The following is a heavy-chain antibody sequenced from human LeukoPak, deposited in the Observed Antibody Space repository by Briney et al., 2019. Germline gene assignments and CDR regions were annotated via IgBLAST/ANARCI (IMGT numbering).Heavy chain of an antibody. CDR1: GFTFSTYA. J-gene: IGHJ4*02. V-gene: IGHV3-30*18. CDR3: AKPAGYCSGGSCALFDY. D-gene: IGHD2-15*01. Sequence: PGGSVRLSCAASGFTFSTYAMHWVRQAPGKGLEWVALISYDGSNKNQADSVRGRFIISRDNSKNTLYLQMNGLRTEDTAVYYCAKPAGYCSGGSCALFDYWGQGTLVTVSS. CDR2: ISYDGSNK.